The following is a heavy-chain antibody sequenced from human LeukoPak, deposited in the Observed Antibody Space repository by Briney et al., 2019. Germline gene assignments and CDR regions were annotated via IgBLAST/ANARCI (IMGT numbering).Heavy chain of an antibody. Sequence: ASVKVSCKASGYTFTSYGISWVRQAPGQGLEWMGWISAYNGNTNYAQKFQGRVTITADESTSTAYMELSSLRSEDTAVYYCARGESPVVVPAAIPPFFDYWGQGTLVAVSS. CDR2: ISAYNGNT. D-gene: IGHD2-2*01. J-gene: IGHJ4*02. V-gene: IGHV1-18*01. CDR1: GYTFTSYG. CDR3: ARGESPVVVPAAIPPFFDY.